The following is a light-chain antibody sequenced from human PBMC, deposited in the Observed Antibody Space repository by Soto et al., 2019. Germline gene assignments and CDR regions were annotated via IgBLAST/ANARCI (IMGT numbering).Light chain of an antibody. J-gene: IGKJ2*01. CDR2: RVS. Sequence: DVVMTQSPLSLPVTLGQPASISCKSSKSLVFSDCSTFLHWFQQRPGQSPRRLIYRVSNRDSGVPDRFSGSGSGTDFTLRISRVEAEDVGIYYCMQGTHWPYTFGQGTKLEIK. CDR3: MQGTHWPYT. V-gene: IGKV2-30*01. CDR1: KSLVFSDCSTF.